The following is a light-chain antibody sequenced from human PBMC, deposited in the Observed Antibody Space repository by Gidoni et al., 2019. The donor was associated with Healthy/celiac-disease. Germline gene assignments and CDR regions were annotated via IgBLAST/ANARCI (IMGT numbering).Light chain of an antibody. CDR2: AAS. Sequence: DIQMTQSPSSLSASVGDRVTITCRASQSISSYLNWYQQKPGKAPKLLIYAASSLQRGVSSRFSGSGSGTDFTLTISSLQPEDFATYYCQQSYSTLGTFGQGTKVEIK. J-gene: IGKJ1*01. V-gene: IGKV1-39*01. CDR3: QQSYSTLGT. CDR1: QSISSY.